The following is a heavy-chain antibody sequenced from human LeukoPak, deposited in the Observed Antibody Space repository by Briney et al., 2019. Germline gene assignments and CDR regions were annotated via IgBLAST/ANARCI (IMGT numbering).Heavy chain of an antibody. CDR2: IYHNGAT. J-gene: IGHJ4*02. Sequence: SEILSLTCEVSGGSISSGRFPWSWIRQSPGKGLEWIGYIYHNGATYDNPSLKSRVTLSIDRSKSHFSLSLSSVTAADTAVCYCARGVVVVVAATGFCFDYWGQGTLVTVSS. D-gene: IGHD2-15*01. CDR1: GGSISSGRFP. CDR3: ARGVVVVVAATGFCFDY. V-gene: IGHV4-30-2*06.